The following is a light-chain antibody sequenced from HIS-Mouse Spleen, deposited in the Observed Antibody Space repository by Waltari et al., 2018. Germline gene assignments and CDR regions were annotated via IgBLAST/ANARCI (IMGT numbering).Light chain of an antibody. Sequence: QSVLTQPPSVSGAPGQRVTLPSTRSSPNIGAGHALHWSQQLPGTAPKLRIYGNSNRPSGVPDRFSGSKSGTSASLAITGLQAEDEADYYCQSYDSSLSGSWVFGGGTKLTVL. CDR1: SPNIGAGHA. CDR2: GNS. V-gene: IGLV1-40*01. CDR3: QSYDSSLSGSWV. J-gene: IGLJ3*02.